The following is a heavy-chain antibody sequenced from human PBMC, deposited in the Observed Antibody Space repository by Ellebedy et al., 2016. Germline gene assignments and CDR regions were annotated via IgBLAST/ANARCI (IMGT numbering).Heavy chain of an antibody. CDR1: GFTFSRFD. Sequence: GGSLRLXXAASGFTFSRFDIHWVRQAQGKGLEWVAAISNDGNDENYGASVKGRFSISRDNSKNRVYLQMSSLRVKDTAVYFCARVRSSGFYSNYDLDVWGHGTTVTVSS. V-gene: IGHV3-30*03. CDR3: ARVRSSGFYSNYDLDV. D-gene: IGHD3-16*01. J-gene: IGHJ6*02. CDR2: ISNDGNDE.